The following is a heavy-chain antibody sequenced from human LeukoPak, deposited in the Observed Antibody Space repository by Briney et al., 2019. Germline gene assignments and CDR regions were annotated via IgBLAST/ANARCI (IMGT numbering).Heavy chain of an antibody. D-gene: IGHD3-3*01. V-gene: IGHV4-61*02. CDR3: ARDLTGPPLLEWDNAFDI. CDR2: IYTSGST. CDR1: GGSISSGGYS. Sequence: PSETLSLTCAVSGGSISSGGYSWSWIRQPAGKGLEWIGRIYTSGSTNYNPSLKSRVTMSVDTSKNQFSLKLSSVTAADTAVYYCARDLTGPPLLEWDNAFDIWGQGTMVTVSS. J-gene: IGHJ3*02.